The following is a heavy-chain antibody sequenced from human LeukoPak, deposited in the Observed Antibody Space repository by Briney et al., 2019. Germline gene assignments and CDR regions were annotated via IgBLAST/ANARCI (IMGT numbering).Heavy chain of an antibody. CDR1: GGSFSGYY. CDR2: INHSGST. CDR3: ARGVARHWGIFGVVIKVWFDP. J-gene: IGHJ5*02. V-gene: IGHV4-34*01. D-gene: IGHD3-3*01. Sequence: SETLSLTCAVYGGSFSGYYWSWIRQPPGKGLEWIGEINHSGSTNYNPSLKSRVTISVDTSKNQFSLKLSSVTAADTAVYYCARGVARHWGIFGVVIKVWFDPWGQGTLVTVSS.